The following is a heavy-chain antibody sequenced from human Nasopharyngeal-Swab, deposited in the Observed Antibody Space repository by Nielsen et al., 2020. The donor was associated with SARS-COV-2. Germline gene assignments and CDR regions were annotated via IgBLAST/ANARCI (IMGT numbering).Heavy chain of an antibody. CDR3: ARGLSFYTDTSAYFNFDS. D-gene: IGHD3-22*01. V-gene: IGHV1-2*02. J-gene: IGHJ4*02. CDR2: INPNSGET. CDR1: GDPFIGYY. Sequence: ASVKVSCKASGDPFIGYYLHWVRQAPGQGLEWMGWINPNSGETNFPQKFQGRVTVTRDTTINTAYMELSRLGSDDTAVYYCARGLSFYTDTSAYFNFDSWGQGTLVTVSS.